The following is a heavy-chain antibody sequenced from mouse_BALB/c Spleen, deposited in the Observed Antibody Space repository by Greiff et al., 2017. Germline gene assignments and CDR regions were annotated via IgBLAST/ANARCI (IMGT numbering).Heavy chain of an antibody. CDR2: IRNKANGYTT. CDR3: ARVQVTMDY. J-gene: IGHJ4*01. V-gene: IGHV7-3*02. D-gene: IGHD2-2*01. CDR1: GFTFTDYY. Sequence: EVMLVESGGGLVQPGGSLRLSCATSGFTFTDYYMSWVRQPPGKALEWLGFIRNKANGYTTEYSASVKGRFTISRDNSQSILYLQMNTLRAEDSATYYCARVQVTMDYWGQGTSVTVSS.